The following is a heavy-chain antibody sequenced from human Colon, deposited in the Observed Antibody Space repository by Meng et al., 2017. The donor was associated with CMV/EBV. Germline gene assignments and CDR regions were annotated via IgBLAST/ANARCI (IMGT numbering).Heavy chain of an antibody. Sequence: GGSLRLSCAASGFTFSSYWMSWVRQAPGKGLEWVANIKQDGSEKYYVDSVKGRFTISRDNTKNSLFLQMNSLRADDTADYYCARDFKSGRPWGQGILVTVSS. V-gene: IGHV3-7*01. CDR2: IKQDGSEK. CDR3: ARDFKSGRP. J-gene: IGHJ5*02. CDR1: GFTFSSYW.